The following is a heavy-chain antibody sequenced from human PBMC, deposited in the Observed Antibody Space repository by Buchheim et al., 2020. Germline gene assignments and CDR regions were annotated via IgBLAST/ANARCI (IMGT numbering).Heavy chain of an antibody. D-gene: IGHD2-15*01. CDR3: ARKVVVVAATGSFDL. Sequence: QLQLQESGPGLVKPSETLSLTCTVSGGSISSSSYYWGWIRQPPGMGLEWIGSIYYSGSTYYNPSLKSRVTISVDTSKNQFSLKLSSVTAADTAVYYCARKVVVVAATGSFDLWGRGTL. CDR1: GGSISSSSYY. V-gene: IGHV4-39*01. CDR2: IYYSGST. J-gene: IGHJ2*01.